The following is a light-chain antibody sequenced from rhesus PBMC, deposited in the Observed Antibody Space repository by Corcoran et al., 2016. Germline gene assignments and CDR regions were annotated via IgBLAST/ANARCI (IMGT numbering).Light chain of an antibody. Sequence: DIQITQSPSSLSASVGDRVTITCRSSQGISTYLNWDQQQPGKAPKLLIYAASSLESGVPSRVSGSCSWTECTLNISSLQAEDVATYFCLQYNSDPPTFGPGTKLDIK. V-gene: IGKV1-43*02. CDR3: LQYNSDPPT. CDR1: QGISTY. CDR2: AAS. J-gene: IGKJ3*01.